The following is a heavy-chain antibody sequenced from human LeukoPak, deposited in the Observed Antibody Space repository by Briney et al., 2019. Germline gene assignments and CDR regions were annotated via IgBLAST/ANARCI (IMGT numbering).Heavy chain of an antibody. J-gene: IGHJ4*02. CDR1: GFTFSSYP. V-gene: IGHV3-20*01. CDR3: ARDRGDYSNYRGFDY. Sequence: GGSLRLSCAASGFTFSSYPMYWVRQAPGKGLEWVSGINWNGGSTGYADSVKGRFTISRDNAKNSLYLQMNSLRAEDTALYHCARDRGDYSNYRGFDYWGQGTLVTVSS. CDR2: INWNGGST. D-gene: IGHD4-11*01.